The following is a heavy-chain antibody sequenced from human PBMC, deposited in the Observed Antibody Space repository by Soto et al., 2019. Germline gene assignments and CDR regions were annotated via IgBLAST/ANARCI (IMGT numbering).Heavy chain of an antibody. V-gene: IGHV3-23*01. CDR3: AKDRHYGSGTYSDSYLDY. Sequence: EVQLLESGGGLVQPGGSLRLSCGGSGFTFNSYAMTWVRQAPGKGLEWVSAISGSGGTTYYANSVKGRFTISRDQSKDTLHLQINSLKGEDSDIYYCAKDRHYGSGTYSDSYLDYWGQGTLVTVSS. CDR2: ISGSGGTT. D-gene: IGHD3-10*01. CDR1: GFTFNSYA. J-gene: IGHJ4*02.